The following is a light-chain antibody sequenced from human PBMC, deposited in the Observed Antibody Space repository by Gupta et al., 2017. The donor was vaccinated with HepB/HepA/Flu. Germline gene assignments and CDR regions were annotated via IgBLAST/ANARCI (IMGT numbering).Light chain of an antibody. J-gene: IGLJ2*01. CDR3: YSYAGSLTVI. CDR2: DVN. CDR1: DSDIGYNH. V-gene: IGLV2-11*01. Sequence: QSVLTQPHSVSGSLGHSVSISCSGSDSDIGYNHVSWYQQNPGEVPKLLLYDVNKRPSGVPDRLSGSRSGNTASLTISGLQADDESDYHCYSYAGSLTVIFGGGTRLTVL.